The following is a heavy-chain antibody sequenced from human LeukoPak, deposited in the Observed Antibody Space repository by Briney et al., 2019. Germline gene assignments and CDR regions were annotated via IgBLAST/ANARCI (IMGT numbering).Heavy chain of an antibody. CDR1: GGTFSSYA. CDR3: ARAYYDILTGPQDYYYYGMDV. Sequence: GSSVKLSCKASGGTFSSYAISWVRQAPGQGLEWTGGIIPILGTANYAQKFQGRVTITADESTSTAYMELSSLRSEDTAVYYCARAYYDILTGPQDYYYYGMDVWGKGTTVTVSS. V-gene: IGHV1-69*01. CDR2: IIPILGTA. D-gene: IGHD3-9*01. J-gene: IGHJ6*04.